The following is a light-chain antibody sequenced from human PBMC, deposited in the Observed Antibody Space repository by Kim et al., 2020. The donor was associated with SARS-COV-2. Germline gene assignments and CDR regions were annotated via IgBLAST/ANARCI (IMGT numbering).Light chain of an antibody. Sequence: SVSPGEGATLSCRASQSVSSNLAWYQQKPGQAPRLLIYRASTRATGMPARFSGSGSRTEYTLTISSLQSEDFAVYYCHQYNSWPYTFGQGTKLEI. CDR2: RAS. V-gene: IGKV3-15*01. CDR3: HQYNSWPYT. CDR1: QSVSSN. J-gene: IGKJ2*01.